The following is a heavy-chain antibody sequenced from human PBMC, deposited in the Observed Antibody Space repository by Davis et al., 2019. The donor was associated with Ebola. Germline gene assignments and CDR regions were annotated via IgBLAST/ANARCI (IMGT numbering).Heavy chain of an antibody. D-gene: IGHD3-3*01. J-gene: IGHJ4*02. CDR3: ARGPRSGEGY. Sequence: GESLKISCAASGFTFSSYGMHWVRQAPGKGLEWVAVIWYDGSNKYYADSVKGRFTISRDNAKNSLYLQMNSLRAEDTAVYYCARGPRSGEGYWGQGTLVTVSS. CDR1: GFTFSSYG. CDR2: IWYDGSNK. V-gene: IGHV3-33*01.